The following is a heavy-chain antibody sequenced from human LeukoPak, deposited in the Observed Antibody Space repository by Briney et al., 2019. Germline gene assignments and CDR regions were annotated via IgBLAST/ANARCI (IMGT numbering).Heavy chain of an antibody. D-gene: IGHD4-17*01. CDR1: VGSFSGYY. CDR3: ARNMTTVTPGAFDI. Sequence: SETLSLTCAVYVGSFSGYYWSWIRQPPGRGLEGVGEINHSGSTNYNPSLKSRVTISVETSKNQFSLRLSAVTAADTAVYYCARNMTTVTPGAFDIWGQGTVVTVSS. CDR2: INHSGST. J-gene: IGHJ3*02. V-gene: IGHV4-34*01.